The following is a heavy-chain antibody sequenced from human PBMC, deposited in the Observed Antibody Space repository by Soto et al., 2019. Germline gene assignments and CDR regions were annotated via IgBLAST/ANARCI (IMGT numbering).Heavy chain of an antibody. CDR1: GYTFTSYA. D-gene: IGHD6-19*01. V-gene: IGHV1-3*01. J-gene: IGHJ6*02. CDR2: INAGNGNT. Sequence: ASVKVSCKASGYTFTSYAMHWVRQAPGQRLEWMGWINAGNGNTKYSQKFQGRVTITRDTSAGTAYMELSSLRSEDTAVYYCARGRAQWAAVAGNYYYGMDVWGQGTTVTVSS. CDR3: ARGRAQWAAVAGNYYYGMDV.